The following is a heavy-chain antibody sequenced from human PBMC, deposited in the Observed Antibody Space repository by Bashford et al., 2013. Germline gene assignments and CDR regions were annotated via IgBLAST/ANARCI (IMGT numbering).Heavy chain of an antibody. CDR3: ARRHCLLGACFFDY. CDR2: VSQSGGP. D-gene: IGHD4/OR15-4a*01. V-gene: IGHV4-59*08. Sequence: SETLSLTCSVSGDSVTSDYWSWIRQSPGKGLEWIGYVSQSGGPSYNPSLRSRVTISMVTSKNQVSLNLSPVTAADTAVYYCARRHCLLGACFFDYWGQGALVTVSS. J-gene: IGHJ4*02. CDR1: GDSVTSDY.